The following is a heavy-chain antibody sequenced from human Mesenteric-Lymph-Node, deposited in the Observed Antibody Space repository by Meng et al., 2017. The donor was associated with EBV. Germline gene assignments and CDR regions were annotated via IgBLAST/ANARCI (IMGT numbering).Heavy chain of an antibody. Sequence: QVQRQESVPRPVQPSGTLSLTLAVSSGSISNSNWWSWVRQPPGKGLQWIGEIFHSGGTNYNPSLKSRVTRSVDKSKNQFSLKVNSLTAADTAVYYCARITFGGAIGDWGQGTLVTVSS. V-gene: IGHV4-4*02. D-gene: IGHD3-16*02. CDR2: IFHSGGT. CDR1: SGSISNSNW. CDR3: ARITFGGAIGD. J-gene: IGHJ4*02.